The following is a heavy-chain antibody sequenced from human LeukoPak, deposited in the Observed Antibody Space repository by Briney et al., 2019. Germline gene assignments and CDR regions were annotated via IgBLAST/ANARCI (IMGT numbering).Heavy chain of an antibody. CDR1: GFTFSNYG. Sequence: PGRSQRLSCAASGFTFSNYGMHWVRQAPGKGLEWVAVIWNDGNNKYYADSVKGRFAISRDNSKNTLYLQMNSLRAEDTAIYYCVRYVEMATTTGLDYWGQGTLVTVSS. V-gene: IGHV3-33*08. CDR2: IWNDGNNK. CDR3: VRYVEMATTTGLDY. J-gene: IGHJ4*02. D-gene: IGHD5-24*01.